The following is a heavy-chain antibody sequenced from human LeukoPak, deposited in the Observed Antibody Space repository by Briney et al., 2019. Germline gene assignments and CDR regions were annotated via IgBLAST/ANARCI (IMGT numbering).Heavy chain of an antibody. CDR3: ARGLVGAAFDY. V-gene: IGHV3-21*01. CDR1: GFTFNAYT. CDR2: MSSSRDYV. Sequence: GGSLRRSCGASGFTFNAYTMHWVRQVPGKGLEWVSSMSSSRDYVFYADSVKGRFTIFRDSANQSLDLEMSSLRGEDTAIYYCARGLVGAAFDYWGRGTLVTVSS. D-gene: IGHD1-26*01. J-gene: IGHJ4*02.